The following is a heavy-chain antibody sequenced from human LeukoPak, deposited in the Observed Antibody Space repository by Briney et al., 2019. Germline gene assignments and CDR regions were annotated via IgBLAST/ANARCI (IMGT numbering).Heavy chain of an antibody. CDR3: ARGVTISYYYYMDV. V-gene: IGHV4-61*02. Sequence: SETLSLTCTVSGGSISRGSYYWSWIRQPAGKGLEWIGRIYTSGSTNYNPSLKSRVTISVDTSKNQFSLKLSSVTAADTAVYYCARGVTISYYYYMDVWGKGTTVTISS. J-gene: IGHJ6*03. CDR2: IYTSGST. CDR1: GGSISRGSYY. D-gene: IGHD3-9*01.